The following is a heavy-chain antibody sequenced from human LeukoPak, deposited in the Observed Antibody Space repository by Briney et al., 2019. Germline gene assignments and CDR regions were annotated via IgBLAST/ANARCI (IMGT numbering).Heavy chain of an antibody. V-gene: IGHV4-39*07. D-gene: IGHD3-22*01. CDR1: GGSISSSSYY. CDR3: ARVLRTYYDSNPRGWFDP. CDR2: IYCSGST. J-gene: IGHJ5*02. Sequence: SETLSLTCTVSGGSISSSSYYWGWIRQPPGKGLEWIGSIYCSGSTYYNPSLKSRVTISVDTSKNQFSLKLSSVTAADTAVYYCARVLRTYYDSNPRGWFDPWGQGNLVTVSS.